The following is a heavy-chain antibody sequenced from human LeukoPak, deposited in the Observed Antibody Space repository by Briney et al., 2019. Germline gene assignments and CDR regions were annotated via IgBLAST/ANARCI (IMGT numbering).Heavy chain of an antibody. CDR1: GASFSSGDQY. Sequence: SETLSLTCTVSGASFSSGDQYWNWIRQSPGKGLEWIGSIHPSGTLYNSPSLESRVTMSMDTSKNQFSLNLNSVTAADTAVYFCSRGLDSRKLGYWGQGTLVTVSS. CDR2: IHPSGTL. V-gene: IGHV4-31*03. CDR3: SRGLDSRKLGY. J-gene: IGHJ4*02. D-gene: IGHD3-22*01.